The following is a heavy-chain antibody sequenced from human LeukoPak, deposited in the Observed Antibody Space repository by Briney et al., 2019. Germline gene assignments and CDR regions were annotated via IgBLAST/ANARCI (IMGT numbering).Heavy chain of an antibody. CDR1: GYTFTSYY. CDR3: ARGGWSGYSYGSEPEKYFDY. J-gene: IGHJ4*02. Sequence: ASVKVSCKASGYTFTSYYMHWVRQAPGQGLEWMGWINPNSGGTNYAQKFQGRVTMTRDTSISTAYMELSRLRSDDTALYYCARGGWSGYSYGSEPEKYFDYWGQGTLVTVSS. CDR2: INPNSGGT. D-gene: IGHD5-18*01. V-gene: IGHV1-2*02.